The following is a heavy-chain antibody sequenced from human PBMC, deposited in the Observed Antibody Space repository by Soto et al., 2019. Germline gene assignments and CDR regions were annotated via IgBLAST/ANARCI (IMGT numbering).Heavy chain of an antibody. CDR1: GYTFTSYS. V-gene: IGHV1-3*01. J-gene: IGHJ4*02. CDR2: INAGNGNT. CDR3: ARGSGYYYWDDY. Sequence: ASVKVSCKASGYTFTSYSMHWVRQAPGQRLEWMGWINAGNGNTKYSQKFQGRVTITRDTSASTAYMELSSLRSEDTAVYYCARGSGYYYWDDYWGQGTLVTVSS. D-gene: IGHD3-22*01.